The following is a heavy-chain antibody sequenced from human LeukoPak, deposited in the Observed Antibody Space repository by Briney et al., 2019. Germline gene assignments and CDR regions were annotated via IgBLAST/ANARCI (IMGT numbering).Heavy chain of an antibody. J-gene: IGHJ4*02. V-gene: IGHV4-59*01. CDR2: IYYSGST. D-gene: IGHD1-26*01. Sequence: SETLSLTCTVSGGSISTYYWSWIRQPPGKGLVWIGYIYYSGSTNYNPSLKSRVTISVDTSKNQYPLRLSSVTAADTAVYYCARHSGTYYDFDYWGQGTLVTASS. CDR3: ARHSGTYYDFDY. CDR1: GGSISTYY.